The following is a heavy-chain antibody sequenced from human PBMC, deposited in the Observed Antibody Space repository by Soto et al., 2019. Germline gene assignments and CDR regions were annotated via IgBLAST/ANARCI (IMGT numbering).Heavy chain of an antibody. D-gene: IGHD2-15*01. J-gene: IGHJ4*02. CDR2: INPSDGTT. CDR3: ARVDCSGGSCYHFDY. V-gene: IGHV1-46*01. CDR1: GYTFTRYY. Sequence: ASVKVSCKASGYTFTRYYIHWVRQAPGQRLEGMGIINPSDGTTSYPQKFQGRVTVTRDTSTDTVYMELSSLRFEDTAVYYCARVDCSGGSCYHFDYWGQGTLVTVSS.